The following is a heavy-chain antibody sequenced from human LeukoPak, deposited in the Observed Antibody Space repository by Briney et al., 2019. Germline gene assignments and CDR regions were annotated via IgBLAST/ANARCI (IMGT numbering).Heavy chain of an antibody. CDR3: QSRFLEWLLDY. V-gene: IGHV4-39*01. J-gene: IGHJ4*02. Sequence: SETLSLACTVSGGSISSNNYYWGWIRQPPGKGLEWIGSIYYGGYTYYNPSLKSRVTISVDTSKNQFSLKLSSVTAADTAIYYCQSRFLEWLLDYWGQGTLVTVSS. CDR2: IYYGGYT. D-gene: IGHD3-3*01. CDR1: GGSISSNNYY.